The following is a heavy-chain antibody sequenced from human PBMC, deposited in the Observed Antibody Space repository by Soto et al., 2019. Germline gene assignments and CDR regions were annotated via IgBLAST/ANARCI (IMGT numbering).Heavy chain of an antibody. J-gene: IGHJ4*02. Sequence: EVQLVESGGGLVQPGGSLRLSCAASGFTFSSYWLHWVRQAPGKGLVWLSRINSDGSSTNYADSVKGRFTISRDNAKSTLYLQLNSVRAEDTAVYYCARKGAVAGFGYWGQGTLVPVSS. CDR1: GFTFSSYW. CDR3: ARKGAVAGFGY. V-gene: IGHV3-74*01. D-gene: IGHD6-19*01. CDR2: INSDGSST.